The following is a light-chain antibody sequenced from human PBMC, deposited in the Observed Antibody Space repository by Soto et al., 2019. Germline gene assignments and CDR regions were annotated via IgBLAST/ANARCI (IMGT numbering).Light chain of an antibody. Sequence: EIVLTQSPATLSLSPGERATLSCRASQSVSSYLAWYQQKPGQATRLLIYDASNRATGIPARFSGSGSGTDFTLSISSLEPEAFAVYYCQQRSNWPPRYTFGQGTKLEIK. CDR3: QQRSNWPPRYT. CDR2: DAS. J-gene: IGKJ2*01. V-gene: IGKV3-11*01. CDR1: QSVSSY.